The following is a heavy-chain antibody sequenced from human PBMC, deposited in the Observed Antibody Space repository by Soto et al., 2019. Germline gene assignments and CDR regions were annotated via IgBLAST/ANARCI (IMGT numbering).Heavy chain of an antibody. J-gene: IGHJ4*02. CDR2: ISSSSYTI. Sequence: PGGSLRLSCTASGFTFSSDTMNWVRQAPGKGLEWVSYISSSSYTIYYADSVKGRFTISRDNAKNSLYLQMNSLRVEDTAVYFCARDSSSLDYFDSWGQGSLVTV. D-gene: IGHD6-19*01. CDR1: GFTFSSDT. V-gene: IGHV3-48*01. CDR3: ARDSSSLDYFDS.